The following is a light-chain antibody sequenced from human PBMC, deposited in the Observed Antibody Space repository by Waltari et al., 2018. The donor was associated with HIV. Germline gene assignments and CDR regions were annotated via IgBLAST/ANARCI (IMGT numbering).Light chain of an antibody. CDR3: SSYADSNDLL. V-gene: IGLV2-8*01. CDR2: EVT. Sequence: HSALPQPPSASESPGHSVTLSCTGPPSNVGHYDYVASYQPPPSKAPKLIIYEVTKRPSGVPDRFSGSKSGNTASLTVSGLQPEDEADYYCSSYADSNDLLFGGGTRLTVL. J-gene: IGLJ2*01. CDR1: PSNVGHYDY.